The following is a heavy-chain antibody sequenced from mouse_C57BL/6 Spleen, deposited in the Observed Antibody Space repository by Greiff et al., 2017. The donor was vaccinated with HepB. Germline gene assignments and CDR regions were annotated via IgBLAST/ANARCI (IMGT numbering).Heavy chain of an antibody. D-gene: IGHD1-1*01. V-gene: IGHV8-12*01. CDR3: ARSGTTVVATRFYAMDY. J-gene: IGHJ4*01. Sequence: QVTLKESGPGILQSSQTLSLTCSFSGFSLSTSGMGVSWIRQPSGKGLEWLAHIYWDDDKRYNPSLKSRLTISKDTSRNQVFLKITSVDTADTATYYCARSGTTVVATRFYAMDYWGQGTSVTVSS. CDR1: GFSLSTSGMG. CDR2: IYWDDDK.